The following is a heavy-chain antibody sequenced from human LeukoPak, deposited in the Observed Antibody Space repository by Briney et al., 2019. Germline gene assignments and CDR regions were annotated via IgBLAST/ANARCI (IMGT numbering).Heavy chain of an antibody. V-gene: IGHV1-69*13. CDR2: IIPIFGTA. Sequence: GASVKVSCKASGGTFSSYAISWVRQAPGQGLEWMGGIIPIFGTANYAQKFQGRVTITADESTSTAYMELSSLRSEDTAVYYCASYSSSSYYYYYGMDVWGQGTTVTVSS. CDR1: GGTFSSYA. D-gene: IGHD6-6*01. CDR3: ASYSSSSYYYYYGMDV. J-gene: IGHJ6*02.